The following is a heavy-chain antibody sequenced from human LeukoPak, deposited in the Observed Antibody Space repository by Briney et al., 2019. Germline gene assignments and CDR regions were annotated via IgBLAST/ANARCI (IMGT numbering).Heavy chain of an antibody. V-gene: IGHV4-39*01. Sequence: SETLSLTCTVSGGSISSSSYYWGWIRQPPGKGLEWIGSIYYSGSTYYNPSLKSRVTISVDTSKNQFSLKLSSVTAADTAVYYCARGYCSGGSCSRSYWYFDLWGRGTLVTVSS. CDR1: GGSISSSSYY. J-gene: IGHJ2*01. D-gene: IGHD2-15*01. CDR2: IYYSGST. CDR3: ARGYCSGGSCSRSYWYFDL.